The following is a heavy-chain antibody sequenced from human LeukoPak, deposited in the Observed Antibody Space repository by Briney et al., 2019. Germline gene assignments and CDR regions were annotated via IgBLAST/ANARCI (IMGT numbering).Heavy chain of an antibody. Sequence: GRSLRLSCEASGFTFSSYAMTWVRQAPGKGLEWVSSITSSSSYINYADSVKGRFTISRDNAKNSLYLQMNSLRAEDTAVYYCARDRYGDYTFDFWGQGTPVTVSS. CDR2: ITSSSSYI. D-gene: IGHD4-17*01. V-gene: IGHV3-21*01. J-gene: IGHJ4*02. CDR3: ARDRYGDYTFDF. CDR1: GFTFSSYA.